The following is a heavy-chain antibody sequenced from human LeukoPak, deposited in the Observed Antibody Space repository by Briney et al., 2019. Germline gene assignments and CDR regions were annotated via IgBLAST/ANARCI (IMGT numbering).Heavy chain of an antibody. CDR2: ISGSAVIT. CDR1: GLTFINFG. J-gene: IGHJ3*02. V-gene: IGHV3-23*01. Sequence: PGGSLRLSCAASGLTFINFGMTWVRQAPGKGLEWVSAISGSAVITSYADSAKGRFTISRDNSKNTLYLQMNSLRAEDTALYYCAKSRLSGINDAFDIWGQGTMVTVSS. CDR3: AKSRLSGINDAFDI. D-gene: IGHD3-3*01.